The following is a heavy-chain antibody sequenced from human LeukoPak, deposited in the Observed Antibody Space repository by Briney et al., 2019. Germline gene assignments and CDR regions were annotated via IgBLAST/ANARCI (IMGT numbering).Heavy chain of an antibody. V-gene: IGHV3-30*02. CDR1: GFTFSSYG. Sequence: GGSLRLSCAESGFTFSSYGMHWVRPAPGKGLEWVAFIRYDGSNKYYADSLKGRFTITRDNSKNTLYLQMNSLRAEDTAVYYCAKDLGGSSWLSLDYWGQGTLVTVSS. CDR3: AKDLGGSSWLSLDY. J-gene: IGHJ4*02. D-gene: IGHD6-13*01. CDR2: IRYDGSNK.